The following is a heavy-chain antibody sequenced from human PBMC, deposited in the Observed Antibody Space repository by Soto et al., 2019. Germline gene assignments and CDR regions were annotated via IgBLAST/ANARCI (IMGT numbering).Heavy chain of an antibody. Sequence: ASVKVSCKASGYTFTGYYMHWVRQAPGQGLGWMGWINPNSGGTNYAQKFQGWVTMTRDTSISTAYMELSRLRSDDTAVYYCARVVPGAEAWFGPWGQGTLVTVSS. J-gene: IGHJ5*02. V-gene: IGHV1-2*04. CDR1: GYTFTGYY. CDR2: INPNSGGT. D-gene: IGHD2-2*01. CDR3: ARVVPGAEAWFGP.